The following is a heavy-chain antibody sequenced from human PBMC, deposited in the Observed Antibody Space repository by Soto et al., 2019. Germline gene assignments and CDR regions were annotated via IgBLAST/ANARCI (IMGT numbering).Heavy chain of an antibody. CDR1: GGSIITRDYY. J-gene: IGHJ5*01. Sequence: SETLSLTCTVSGGSIITRDYYWAWIRQPPGKGLEWIGNIHHSGTTYYNPSLKSRVTLSVDTSNNQFSLKLNSVTPADTAVYYCARQRGNTLDSWGQGTPVT. CDR3: ARQRGNTLDS. D-gene: IGHD3-16*01. V-gene: IGHV4-39*01. CDR2: IHHSGTT.